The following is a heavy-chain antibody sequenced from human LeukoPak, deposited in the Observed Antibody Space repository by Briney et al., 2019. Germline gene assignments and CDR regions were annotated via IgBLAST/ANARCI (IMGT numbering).Heavy chain of an antibody. V-gene: IGHV4-4*08. CDR2: IYASGST. J-gene: IGHJ4*02. D-gene: IGHD6-19*01. Sequence: SETLSLTCSVSGGSISRFYWSWIRQPPGKGLEWIGRIYASGSTSYNPSLKSRVTISVDTSKNQFSLKLNSVTAADTAVYYCARATGYSNGWLDYWGQGTLVTVSS. CDR3: ARATGYSNGWLDY. CDR1: GGSISRFY.